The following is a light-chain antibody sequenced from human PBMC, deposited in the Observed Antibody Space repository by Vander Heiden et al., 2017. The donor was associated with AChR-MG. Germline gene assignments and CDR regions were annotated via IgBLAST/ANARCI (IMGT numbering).Light chain of an antibody. CDR1: SSDFGSYNL. J-gene: IGLJ3*02. V-gene: IGLV2-23*01. CDR2: EAH. CDR3: CSSAGSNTWV. Sequence: HSALTQPASVSGSPGQSITISCSGTSSDFGSYNLISWYQQYPGKAPKLIIYEAHKRPSGVSDRFSGSKSGDTDSLTISGLQADDEAHYYCCSSAGSNTWVFGGGTKVSVL.